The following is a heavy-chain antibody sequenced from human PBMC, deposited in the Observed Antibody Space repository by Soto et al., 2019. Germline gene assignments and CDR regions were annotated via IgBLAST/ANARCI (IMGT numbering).Heavy chain of an antibody. CDR2: IDPSDSYT. Sequence: LKISCKGSGYSFTSYWISCVRQRPGKGLEWRGRIDPSDSYTNYSPSFQGHVTISADKSISTAYLQWSSLKASDTAMYYCARLDPEMTSRNWGQGTLVTVSS. CDR3: ARLDPEMTSRN. V-gene: IGHV5-10-1*01. CDR1: GYSFTSYW. J-gene: IGHJ4*02. D-gene: IGHD3-9*01.